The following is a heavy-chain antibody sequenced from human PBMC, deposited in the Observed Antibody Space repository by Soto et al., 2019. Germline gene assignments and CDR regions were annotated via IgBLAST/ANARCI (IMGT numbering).Heavy chain of an antibody. J-gene: IGHJ3*02. D-gene: IGHD3-22*01. CDR3: ARDLRADYDSSGYYRPPDAFDI. V-gene: IGHV1-69*06. CDR2: IIPIFGTA. Sequence: ASVKVSCKVSGVTFSSYAISGVRQAPGQGLEWMGGIIPIFGTANYAQKFQGRVTITADKSTSTAYMELSSLRSEDTAVYYCARDLRADYDSSGYYRPPDAFDIWGQGTMVTV. CDR1: GVTFSSYA.